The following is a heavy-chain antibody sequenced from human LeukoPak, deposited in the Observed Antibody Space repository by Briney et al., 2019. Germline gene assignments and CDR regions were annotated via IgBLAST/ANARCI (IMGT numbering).Heavy chain of an antibody. Sequence: GESLRISCKGSGYSFTSYWNSWVRQMPGKGLEWMGRIDPSDSYTNYSPSFQGHVTISADKSISTAHLQWSSLKASDTAMYYCARHGAAAGTEYGMDVWGKGTTVTVSS. J-gene: IGHJ6*04. CDR1: GYSFTSYW. CDR2: IDPSDSYT. V-gene: IGHV5-10-1*01. CDR3: ARHGAAAGTEYGMDV. D-gene: IGHD6-13*01.